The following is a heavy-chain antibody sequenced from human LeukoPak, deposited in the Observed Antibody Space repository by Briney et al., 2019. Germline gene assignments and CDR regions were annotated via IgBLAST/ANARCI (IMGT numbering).Heavy chain of an antibody. CDR2: ISGSGSTI. Sequence: GGSLRLSCAASGFTFSTYSMNWVRQAPGKGLEWVSAISGSGSTIYYADSVKGRFTISRDNAKNSLYLQMNSLRAEDTAVYFCAKRGIVIRAVIIVGFHKEAYYFDYWGQGALVTVSS. CDR3: AKRGIVIRAVIIVGFHKEAYYFDY. V-gene: IGHV3-21*04. CDR1: GFTFSTYS. D-gene: IGHD3-10*01. J-gene: IGHJ4*02.